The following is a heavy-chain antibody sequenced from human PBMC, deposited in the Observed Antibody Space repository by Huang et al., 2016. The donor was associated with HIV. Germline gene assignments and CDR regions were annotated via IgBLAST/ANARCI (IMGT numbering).Heavy chain of an antibody. Sequence: QVQLVQSGAEVKKPGSSVKVSCKASGGSFRNFAIGWGRQAPGQGLEWMGGIIPTLGTANYAEKFQGRVTIIADESTSTAYMELSSLRSEDTAVYYCATVDYDDTSGPQRGYFDNWGQGTLVTVSS. J-gene: IGHJ4*02. D-gene: IGHD3-22*01. CDR2: IIPTLGTA. V-gene: IGHV1-69*01. CDR1: GGSFRNFA. CDR3: ATVDYDDTSGPQRGYFDN.